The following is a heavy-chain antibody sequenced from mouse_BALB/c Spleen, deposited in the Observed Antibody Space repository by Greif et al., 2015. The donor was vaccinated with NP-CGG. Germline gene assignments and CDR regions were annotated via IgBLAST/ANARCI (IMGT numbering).Heavy chain of an antibody. D-gene: IGHD1-1*01. J-gene: IGHJ1*01. CDR3: ARSGYYGSSYWYFDV. CDR1: GFNIKDTY. CDR2: IDPANGNT. V-gene: IGHV14-3*02. Sequence: VQLKQSGAELVKPGASVKLSCTASGFNIKDTYMHWVKQRPEQGLEWIGRIDPANGNTKYDPKFQGKATITADTSSNTAYLQLSSPTSEDTAVYYCARSGYYGSSYWYFDVWGAGTTVTVSS.